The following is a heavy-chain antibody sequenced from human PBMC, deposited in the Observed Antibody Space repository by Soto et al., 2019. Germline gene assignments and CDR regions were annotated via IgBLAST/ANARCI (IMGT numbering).Heavy chain of an antibody. CDR1: GFTFSSYA. Sequence: PGGSLRLSCAASGFTFSSYAMHWVRQAPGKGLEWVAVISYDGSNKYYADSVKGRFTISRDNSKNTLYLQMNSLRAEDTAVYYCARSSGYPNYFDYWGQGTLVTVS. V-gene: IGHV3-30-3*01. J-gene: IGHJ4*02. D-gene: IGHD3-22*01. CDR3: ARSSGYPNYFDY. CDR2: ISYDGSNK.